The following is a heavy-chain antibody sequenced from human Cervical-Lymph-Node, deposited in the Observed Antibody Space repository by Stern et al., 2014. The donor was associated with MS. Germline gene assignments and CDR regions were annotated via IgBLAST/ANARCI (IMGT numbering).Heavy chain of an antibody. Sequence: QVQLVQSGSELKKPGASVKVSCKASGYTLSSYAMNWVRQAPGQGLEWMGWINTNTGNPTYAPGFPGRFVFYFDNSGRTAYLQLRILKTEDTAVYYCARVPPMHDVLDYWGQGTLVTVSS. CDR3: ARVPPMHDVLDY. CDR2: INTNTGNP. V-gene: IGHV7-4-1*01. CDR1: GYTLSSYA. J-gene: IGHJ4*02. D-gene: IGHD1-1*01.